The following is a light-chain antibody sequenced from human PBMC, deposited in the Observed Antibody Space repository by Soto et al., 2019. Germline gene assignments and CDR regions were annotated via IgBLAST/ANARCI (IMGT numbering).Light chain of an antibody. CDR1: QSISSY. Sequence: EIVLTQSPATLSLSPGERATLSCRASQSISSYLAWYQHKPGQAPRLLIYDAYTRAAGIPARFSGSGSGTDFTLTISSLEPEDFAVYFCQLRSNWPPTWTFGQGTKVEVK. CDR2: DAY. V-gene: IGKV3-11*01. CDR3: QLRSNWPPTWT. J-gene: IGKJ1*01.